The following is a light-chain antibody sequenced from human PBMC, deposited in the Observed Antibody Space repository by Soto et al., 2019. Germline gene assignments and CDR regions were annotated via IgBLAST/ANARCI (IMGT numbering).Light chain of an antibody. CDR3: QQYNNWPPIT. J-gene: IGKJ3*01. CDR2: AAS. V-gene: IGKV3-15*01. Sequence: EIVMTQSPATLSVSPGERATLSCRASQSVSGNLAWYQQKPDQAPRLLIYAASTRATGIPARFSGSWSGTEFALTISSLQSEDFAVYYCQQYNNWPPITFGPGTKVDIK. CDR1: QSVSGN.